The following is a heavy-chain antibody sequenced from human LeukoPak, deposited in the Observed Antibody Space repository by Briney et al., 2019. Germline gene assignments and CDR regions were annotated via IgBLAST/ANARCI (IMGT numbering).Heavy chain of an antibody. Sequence: PSETLSLTCAVCGGSFSGYYWSWIRQPPGKGLECLGEINHSGSTNYNPSLKSRVTISVDTSKNQFSLKLSSVSAADTAVYYCARAGRYCSGGSCYRSPIDYWGQGTLVTVSS. CDR1: GGSFSGYY. CDR2: INHSGST. CDR3: ARAGRYCSGGSCYRSPIDY. J-gene: IGHJ4*02. V-gene: IGHV4-34*01. D-gene: IGHD2-15*01.